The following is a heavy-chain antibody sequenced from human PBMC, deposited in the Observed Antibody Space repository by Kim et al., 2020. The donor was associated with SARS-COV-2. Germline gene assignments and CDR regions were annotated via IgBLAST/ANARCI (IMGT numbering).Heavy chain of an antibody. CDR1: GYTFTSYG. D-gene: IGHD6-13*01. J-gene: IGHJ6*02. CDR2: ISAYNGNT. CDR3: ARVQGDSSSWWATIRGWLYYYGMDV. Sequence: ASVKVSCKASGYTFTSYGISWVRQAPGQGLEWMGWISAYNGNTNYAQKLQGRVTMTTDTSTSTAYMELRSLRSDDTAVYYCARVQGDSSSWWATIRGWLYYYGMDVWGQGTTVTVSS. V-gene: IGHV1-18*04.